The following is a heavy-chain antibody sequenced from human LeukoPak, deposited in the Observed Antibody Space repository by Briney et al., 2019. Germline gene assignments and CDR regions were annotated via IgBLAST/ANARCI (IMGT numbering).Heavy chain of an antibody. J-gene: IGHJ6*02. CDR2: VTWNSGII. Sequence: GGSLRLSCAASGFTFDDYAMHWVRQAPGKGLEWVSGVTWNSGIIGYADSVRGRFTISRDNAKNSLYLQMNSLRAEDTALYYCAKDIWYRSSWFHGMDVWGQGTTVTVSS. D-gene: IGHD6-13*01. V-gene: IGHV3-9*01. CDR3: AKDIWYRSSWFHGMDV. CDR1: GFTFDDYA.